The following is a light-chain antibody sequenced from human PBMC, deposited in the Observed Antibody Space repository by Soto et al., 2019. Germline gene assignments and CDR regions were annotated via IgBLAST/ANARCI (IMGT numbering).Light chain of an antibody. J-gene: IGKJ1*01. CDR3: QQYDSFSVT. CDR2: AAS. V-gene: IGKV1-5*01. Sequence: DIQMTQSPSSLSAPVRDSFTITGLASQTIGSVLNWYQQRPGKAPNLLIYAASTLQSGVPPRFSGSGSGTEFTLTISSLQPEDFATYYCQQYDSFSVTFGQGTKVDIK. CDR1: QTIGSV.